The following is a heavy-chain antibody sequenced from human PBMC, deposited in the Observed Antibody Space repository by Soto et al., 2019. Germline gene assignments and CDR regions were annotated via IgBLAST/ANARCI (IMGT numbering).Heavy chain of an antibody. V-gene: IGHV1-2*02. D-gene: IGHD3-10*01. Sequence: ASVKVSCKASGYTFTGYYVHWVRQAPGQGLEWMGWINPNSGGTIYPQKFQGRVTMTRDTSISTAYMELSSLRFDDTAMYYCATTGNYGSGTSFRVDYWGQGTLVTVYS. CDR1: GYTFTGYY. J-gene: IGHJ4*02. CDR3: ATTGNYGSGTSFRVDY. CDR2: INPNSGGT.